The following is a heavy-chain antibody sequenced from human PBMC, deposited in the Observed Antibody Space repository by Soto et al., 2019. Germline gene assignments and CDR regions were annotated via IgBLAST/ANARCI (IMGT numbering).Heavy chain of an antibody. V-gene: IGHV1-18*01. D-gene: IGHD6-19*01. CDR3: ARDGIIAVSGRGFDY. J-gene: IGHJ4*02. CDR1: GYTMTSYG. CDR2: ISAYNGNT. Sequence: ASVKVSCKASGYTMTSYGVSWVRQAPGQGLEWMGWISAYNGNTNYAQKLQGRVTMTTDTSTSTAYMELRSLRSDDTAVYYCARDGIIAVSGRGFDYWGQGTLVTVSS.